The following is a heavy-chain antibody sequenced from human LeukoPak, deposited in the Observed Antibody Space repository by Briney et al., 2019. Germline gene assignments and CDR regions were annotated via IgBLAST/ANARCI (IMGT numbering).Heavy chain of an antibody. D-gene: IGHD3-3*01. J-gene: IGHJ4*02. V-gene: IGHV1-69*05. CDR3: ARTARSGYGRFDY. Sequence: SVKVSCKASGGTFSSYAVSWVRQAPGQGLEWMGRIIPIFGTANYAQKFQGRVTITTDESTSTAYMELSSLRSEDTAVYYCARTARSGYGRFDYWGQGTLVTVSS. CDR1: GGTFSSYA. CDR2: IIPIFGTA.